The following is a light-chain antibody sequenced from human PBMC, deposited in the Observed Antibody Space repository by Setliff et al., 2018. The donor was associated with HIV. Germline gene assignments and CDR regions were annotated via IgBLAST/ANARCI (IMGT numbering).Light chain of an antibody. CDR2: DNT. V-gene: IGLV2-14*03. CDR1: SSDIGGYNF. CDR3: SSYTSSSTYV. J-gene: IGLJ1*01. Sequence: QSALAQPASVSGSPGQSITISCTGTSSDIGGYNFVPWYQQYPGEAPKIIISDNTKRPSGVSDRFSASKSGNTASLTISGLRAEDEADYYCSSYTSSSTYVFGLGTQVTVL.